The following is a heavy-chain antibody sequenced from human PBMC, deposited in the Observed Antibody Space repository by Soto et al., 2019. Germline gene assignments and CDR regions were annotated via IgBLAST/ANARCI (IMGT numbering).Heavy chain of an antibody. CDR2: ISTYNGNT. CDR3: ARDRTLELGDY. Sequence: QVQLVQSRAAVKKPGASVKVSCNASGYSFTSYGISWVRQDPGQGLEWMGWISTYNGNTNYAQKLQGRGTMTTDTSTSTAYMELRSLRSDDTAVYYCARDRTLELGDYWGQGTLVTVSS. D-gene: IGHD3-10*01. J-gene: IGHJ4*02. CDR1: GYSFTSYG. V-gene: IGHV1-18*01.